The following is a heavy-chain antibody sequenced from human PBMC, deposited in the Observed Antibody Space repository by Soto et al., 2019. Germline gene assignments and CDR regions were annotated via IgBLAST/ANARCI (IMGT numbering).Heavy chain of an antibody. V-gene: IGHV4-30-2*01. J-gene: IGHJ4*02. CDR3: ARGNNVVVTQYYFDY. Sequence: SETLSRTCAVSGGSISSGVYSWIWIRQPPGKGLQWIAYIYHSGSAYYNPSLKSRVTISLDRSKNQFSLKLRSLTAADTAVYYCARGNNVVVTQYYFDYWGQGTLVTVSS. D-gene: IGHD2-21*02. CDR1: GGSISSGVYS. CDR2: IYHSGSA.